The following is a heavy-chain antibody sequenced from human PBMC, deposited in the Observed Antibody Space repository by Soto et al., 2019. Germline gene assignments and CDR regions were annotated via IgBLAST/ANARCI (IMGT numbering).Heavy chain of an antibody. V-gene: IGHV3-7*01. CDR1: GFTFGYHW. J-gene: IGHJ4*01. Sequence: GGSLRLSCAASGFTFGYHWMSGVRQAPGKGRAWLAAIKLDASEKKYGDCVKGRCTMSKHTGQNSLYLQMDAVRGDDPGVYYCARDSGYGSGTSVNHCLGYWGHGTLVTVSS. CDR2: IKLDASEK. CDR3: ARDSGYGSGTSVNHCLGY. D-gene: IGHD3-10*01.